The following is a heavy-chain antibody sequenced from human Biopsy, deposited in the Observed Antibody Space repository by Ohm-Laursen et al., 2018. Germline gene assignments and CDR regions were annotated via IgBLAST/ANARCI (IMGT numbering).Heavy chain of an antibody. Sequence: SLRLSCTASGFTFSDYCMSWIRQAPGKGLEWISYLSSRGSNIYYADSVKGRFTVSKENGKNSLYLHMNSLRAEDTAVYYCATEVVPAGIGGHWLDPRGQGTLVTVSS. V-gene: IGHV3-11*01. CDR2: LSSRGSNI. CDR3: ATEVVPAGIGGHWLDP. D-gene: IGHD2-2*01. CDR1: GFTFSDYC. J-gene: IGHJ5*02.